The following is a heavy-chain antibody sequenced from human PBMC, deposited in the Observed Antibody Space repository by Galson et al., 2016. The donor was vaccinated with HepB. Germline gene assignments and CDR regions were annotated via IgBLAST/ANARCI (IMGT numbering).Heavy chain of an antibody. D-gene: IGHD1-1*01. Sequence: SLRLSCAASGFTFSDYGMAWVRQAPGRGLEWVATMAGVGGNTHYPDSVKGRFTISRANSKNTLSLQMNSLRAEDTALYYCARDVGSIMFDYWGQGTLVTVSS. CDR1: GFTFSDYG. CDR3: ARDVGSIMFDY. CDR2: MAGVGGNT. J-gene: IGHJ4*02. V-gene: IGHV3-23*01.